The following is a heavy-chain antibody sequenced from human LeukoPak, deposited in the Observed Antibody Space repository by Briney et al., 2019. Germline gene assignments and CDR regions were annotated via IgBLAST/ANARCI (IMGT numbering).Heavy chain of an antibody. CDR1: GYTFTSYY. CDR3: AAYCSSTSCHFDY. CDR2: INPNSGGT. J-gene: IGHJ4*02. V-gene: IGHV1-2*06. Sequence: GASVKVSCKASGYTFTSYYMHWVRQAPGQGLEWMGRINPNSGGTNYAQKFQGRVTMTRDTSISTAYMELSRLRSDDTAVYYCAAYCSSTSCHFDYWGQGTLVTVSS. D-gene: IGHD2-2*01.